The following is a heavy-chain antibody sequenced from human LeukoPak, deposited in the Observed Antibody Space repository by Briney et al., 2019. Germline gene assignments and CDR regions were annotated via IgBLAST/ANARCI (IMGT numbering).Heavy chain of an antibody. CDR2: IYYSGNT. CDR1: SGSITNYY. D-gene: IGHD6-6*01. CDR3: VRSSSSIFDY. J-gene: IGHJ6*04. Sequence: SETLSLTCTVSSGSITNYYWSWIRQPPGKGLEWIGFIYYSGNTNYNPSLKSRITISVDTSENQFSLKLSSVTAADTAVYYCVRSSSSIFDYWGRGTTVTVSS. V-gene: IGHV4-59*12.